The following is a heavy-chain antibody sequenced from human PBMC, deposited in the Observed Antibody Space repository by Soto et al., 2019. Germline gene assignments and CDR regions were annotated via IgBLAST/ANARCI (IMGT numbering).Heavy chain of an antibody. CDR1: GFTFSSYA. J-gene: IGHJ5*02. V-gene: IGHV3-23*01. CDR2: ISGSGGST. Sequence: GGSLRLSCAASGFTFSSYAMSWVRQAPGKGLEWVSAISGSGGSTYYADSVKGRFTISRDNSKNTLYLQMNSLRAEDTAVYYCAAQDIVVVPAAAEYNWFDPWGQGTLVTVSS. D-gene: IGHD2-2*01. CDR3: AAQDIVVVPAAAEYNWFDP.